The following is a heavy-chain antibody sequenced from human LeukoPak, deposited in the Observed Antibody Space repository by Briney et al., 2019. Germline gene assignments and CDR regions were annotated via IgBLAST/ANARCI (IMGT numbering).Heavy chain of an antibody. CDR2: ISGSSYHI. V-gene: IGHV3-21*01. Sequence: GGSLRLSCAASGFTFSTCSMKWVRQAPGKALEWVSSISGSSYHIYYADSVKGRFTISRDNANNLLYLQMNSLRAEDTAVYYCASGTIVGARGADNWGQGTLDTVSS. CDR3: ASGTIVGARGADN. D-gene: IGHD1-26*01. CDR1: GFTFSTCS. J-gene: IGHJ4*02.